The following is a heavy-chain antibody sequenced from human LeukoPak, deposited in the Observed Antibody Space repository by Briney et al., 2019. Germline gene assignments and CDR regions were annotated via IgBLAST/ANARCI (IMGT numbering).Heavy chain of an antibody. CDR1: GYTFTSYG. J-gene: IGHJ4*02. CDR2: ISAYNGNT. D-gene: IGHD2-8*01. CDR3: ARDEARYCTSGVCYLFDY. V-gene: IGHV1-18*01. Sequence: ASVKVSCKASGYTFTSYGISWVRQAPGQGLEWMGWISAYNGNTNYAQKLQGRVTMTTDTSTSTAYMELRSLRSDDTAVYYCARDEARYCTSGVCYLFDYWGQGTLVTVSS.